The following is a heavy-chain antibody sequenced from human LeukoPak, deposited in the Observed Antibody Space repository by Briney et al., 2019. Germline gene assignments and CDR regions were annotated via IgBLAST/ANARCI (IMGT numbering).Heavy chain of an antibody. CDR1: GGSSTSNNYY. CDR3: ARFGRRGYYMDV. J-gene: IGHJ6*03. CDR2: IYYSGNT. Sequence: SETLSLTCTVSGGSSTSNNYYWGWIRQPPGKGLEWIGTIYYSGNTYYNPSLKSRVTISVDTSKNQFFLRLSSVTAADTAVYYCARFGRRGYYMDVWGKGTTVTVSS. D-gene: IGHD3-16*01. V-gene: IGHV4-39*07.